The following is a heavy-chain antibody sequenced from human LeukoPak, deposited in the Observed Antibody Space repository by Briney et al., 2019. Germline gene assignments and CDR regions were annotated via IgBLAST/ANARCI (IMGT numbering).Heavy chain of an antibody. Sequence: GRSLRLSCAASGFTFSSYWMHWVRQAPGKGLVWVSRINSDGSSTSYADSVKGRFTISRDNAKNTLYLQMNSLRAEDTAVYYCARDRYDFWSGYRNTYYYYGMDVWGQGTTVTVSS. V-gene: IGHV3-74*01. CDR1: GFTFSSYW. CDR3: ARDRYDFWSGYRNTYYYYGMDV. D-gene: IGHD3-3*01. CDR2: INSDGSST. J-gene: IGHJ6*02.